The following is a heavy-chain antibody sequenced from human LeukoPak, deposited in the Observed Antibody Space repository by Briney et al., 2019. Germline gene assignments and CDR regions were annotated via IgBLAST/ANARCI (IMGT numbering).Heavy chain of an antibody. V-gene: IGHV4-61*02. Sequence: SQTLSLTCTVSGGSISSGSYYWSWIRQPAGKGLEWIGRIYTSGSTNYNPSLKSRVTISVDTSENQFSLKLSSVTAADTAVYYCARDLPHHYYDSSAGAFDYWGQGTLVTVSS. CDR2: IYTSGST. D-gene: IGHD3-22*01. CDR1: GGSISSGSYY. J-gene: IGHJ4*02. CDR3: ARDLPHHYYDSSAGAFDY.